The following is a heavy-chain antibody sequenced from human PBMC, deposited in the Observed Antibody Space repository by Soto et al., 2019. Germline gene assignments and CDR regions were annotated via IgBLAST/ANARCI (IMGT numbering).Heavy chain of an antibody. Sequence: EVQLLESGGGLVQPGGSLRLSCAASGFTFSSYAMSWVRQAPGKGLEWVSAIRGSGGSTYYADSVKGRFTISRGNSKNTLYLLMNSLRAEDTVVYYCANALPGGLYYGMGVWGQGTTVTVSS. J-gene: IGHJ6*02. CDR2: IRGSGGST. CDR1: GFTFSSYA. V-gene: IGHV3-23*01. D-gene: IGHD3-10*01. CDR3: ANALPGGLYYGMGV.